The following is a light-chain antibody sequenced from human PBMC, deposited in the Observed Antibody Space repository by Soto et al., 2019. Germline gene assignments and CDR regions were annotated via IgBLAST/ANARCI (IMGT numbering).Light chain of an antibody. CDR3: QQHGSSPWM. CDR1: QSVSSNY. J-gene: IGKJ1*01. CDR2: GAS. Sequence: EVVLTQSPGTLSLSPGERATLSCRASQSVSSNYVAWYQQIPGQTPRLHIYGASSRATGIPDRFSGSGSGTDFTLTISRLEPEDFAVYYCQQHGSSPWMFGQGTKVDIK. V-gene: IGKV3-20*01.